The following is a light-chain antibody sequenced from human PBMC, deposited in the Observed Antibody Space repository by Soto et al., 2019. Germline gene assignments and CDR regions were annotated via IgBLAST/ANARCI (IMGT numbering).Light chain of an antibody. CDR3: QQYHNWPLT. Sequence: EIVMTQAPAPPSVSPGGRRTLSCRASQSVTNNLAWYQQKHGQXHRXXFYGSSTKATGIPARFSGSGSGAELTITISSLQSEDFEVYYCQQYHNWPLTFGGGTKVDIK. CDR2: GSS. CDR1: QSVTNN. V-gene: IGKV3-15*01. J-gene: IGKJ4*01.